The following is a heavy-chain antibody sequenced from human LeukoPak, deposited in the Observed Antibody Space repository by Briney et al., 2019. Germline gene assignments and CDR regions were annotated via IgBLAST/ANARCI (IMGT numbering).Heavy chain of an antibody. CDR2: IYYSGST. V-gene: IGHV4-59*01. J-gene: IGHJ4*02. CDR3: ARLRWLQLQLIFGH. D-gene: IGHD5-12*01. Sequence: SETLSLTCTVSGGSISSYYWSWIRQPPGKGLEWIGYIYYSGSTNYNPSLKSRVTISVDTSKNQFSLKLSSVTAADTAVYYCARLRWLQLQLIFGHWGQGPLVTVSS. CDR1: GGSISSYY.